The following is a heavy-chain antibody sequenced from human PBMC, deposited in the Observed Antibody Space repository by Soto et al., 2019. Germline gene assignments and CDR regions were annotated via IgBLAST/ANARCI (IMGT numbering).Heavy chain of an antibody. V-gene: IGHV4-59*12. J-gene: IGHJ4*02. CDR1: GGSIRSYC. CDR2: ICNSGST. CDR3: ASRRTGYSSGWTFLDY. Sequence: SETLSLTCTVSGGSIRSYCWTWIRQPPGEGLEWIGCICNSGSTNYNPSLLSRVSMSVDTSKNQFSLSLSSVTAADTAVYYCASRRTGYSSGWTFLDYWGQGTPVTVSS. D-gene: IGHD6-19*01.